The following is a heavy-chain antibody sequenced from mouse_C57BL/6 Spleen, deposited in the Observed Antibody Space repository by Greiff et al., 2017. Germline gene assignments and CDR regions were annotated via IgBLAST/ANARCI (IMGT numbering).Heavy chain of an antibody. Sequence: VQLQESGAELVRPGASVTLSCKASGYTFTDYEMHWVKQTPVHGLEWIGAIDPETGGTAYNQKFKGKAILTAGKSSSTAYMELRSLTSEDSAVYYCTRGPAWFAYWGQGTLVTVSA. CDR2: IDPETGGT. J-gene: IGHJ3*01. CDR1: GYTFTDYE. CDR3: TRGPAWFAY. V-gene: IGHV1-15*01.